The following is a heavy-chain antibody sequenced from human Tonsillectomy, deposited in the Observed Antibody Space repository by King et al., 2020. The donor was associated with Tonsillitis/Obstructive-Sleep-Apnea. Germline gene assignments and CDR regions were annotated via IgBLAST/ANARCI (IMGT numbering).Heavy chain of an antibody. CDR2: INSDGSST. D-gene: IGHD6-13*01. CDR3: ARDPSSSWSSDAFDI. J-gene: IGHJ3*02. CDR1: GFTFSSYW. Sequence: VQLVESGGGLVQPGGSLRLSCAASGFTFSSYWMHWVRQAPGKGLVWVSRINSDGSSTSYVDSVKGRFTISRDNAKNTLYLQMNSLRAEDTAVYYCARDPSSSWSSDAFDIWGQGTMVTVSS. V-gene: IGHV3-74*01.